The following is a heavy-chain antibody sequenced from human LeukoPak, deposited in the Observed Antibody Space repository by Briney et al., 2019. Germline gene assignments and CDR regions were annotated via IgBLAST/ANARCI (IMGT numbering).Heavy chain of an antibody. CDR2: ISSSSSYI. CDR1: GFTFSSYS. D-gene: IGHD3-16*01. V-gene: IGHV3-21*01. CDR3: ARAPYVYSGHHDY. Sequence: GVSLRLSCAASGFTFSSYSMNWVRQAPGKGLEWVSSISSSSSYIYYADSVKGRFTISRDNAKNSLYLQMNSLRAEDTAVYYCARAPYVYSGHHDYWGQGTLVTVSS. J-gene: IGHJ4*02.